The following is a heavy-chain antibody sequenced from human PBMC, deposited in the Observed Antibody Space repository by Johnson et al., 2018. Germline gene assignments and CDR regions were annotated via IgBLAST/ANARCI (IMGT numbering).Heavy chain of an antibody. CDR1: GFTFSSYS. V-gene: IGHV3-48*02. CDR2: ISSSSSTL. CDR3: AGVVRGYDWSYYGMDV. Sequence: LVESGGGLVQPGGSLRLSCEASGFTFSSYSMNWVRQAPGKGLEWVSYISSSSSTLYYADSVKGRFTISRDNAKNSLYLQMNSLRDEDTAVYYWAGVVRGYDWSYYGMDVWGQGTTVTVSS. D-gene: IGHD5-12*01. J-gene: IGHJ6*02.